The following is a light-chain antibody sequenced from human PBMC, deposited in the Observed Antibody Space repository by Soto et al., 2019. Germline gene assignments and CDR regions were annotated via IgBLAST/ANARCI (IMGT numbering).Light chain of an antibody. Sequence: EIVMTQSPATLSVSPGERATLXXRASQSVGSNLAWYQQKPGQAPRILIYGASTRATGIPARFSGSGSGTEFTLTISSLQSEDFAVYYCQQYNNWWTFGQGTKVDIK. CDR1: QSVGSN. J-gene: IGKJ1*01. CDR3: QQYNNWWT. V-gene: IGKV3-15*01. CDR2: GAS.